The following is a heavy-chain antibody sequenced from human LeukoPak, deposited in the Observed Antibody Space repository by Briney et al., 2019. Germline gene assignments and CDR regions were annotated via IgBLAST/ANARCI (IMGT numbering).Heavy chain of an antibody. D-gene: IGHD3-10*01. CDR1: GFTFSSFW. V-gene: IGHV3-74*01. J-gene: IGHJ4*02. CDR3: IWLSDFYYSSGF. CDR2: IDSDGSDT. Sequence: PGGSLRLSCAAPGFTFSSFWMYWVRQVPGKGLVWVSRIDSDGSDTTYADSVKGRFTISRDNAKNTLWLQMNSLDTEDTAVYYCIWLSDFYYSSGFWGQGTLVTVSS.